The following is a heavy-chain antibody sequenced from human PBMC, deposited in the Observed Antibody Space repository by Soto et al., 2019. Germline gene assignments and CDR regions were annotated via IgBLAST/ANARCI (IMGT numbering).Heavy chain of an antibody. CDR2: INAGNGNT. D-gene: IGHD3-16*01. CDR3: ARKMITFGGADFDY. V-gene: IGHV1-3*01. Sequence: EASVKVSCKASGYTFTGYAMHWVRQAPGQRLEWMGWINAGNGNTKYSQKFQGRVTITRDTSASTAYMELSSLRSEDTAVYYCARKMITFGGADFDYWGQGTLVTVSS. J-gene: IGHJ4*02. CDR1: GYTFTGYA.